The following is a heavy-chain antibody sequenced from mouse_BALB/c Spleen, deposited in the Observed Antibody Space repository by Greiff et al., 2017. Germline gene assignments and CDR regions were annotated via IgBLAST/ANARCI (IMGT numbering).Heavy chain of an antibody. J-gene: IGHJ4*01. CDR1: GFTFSDYY. CDR2: ISDGGSYT. V-gene: IGHV5-4*02. Sequence: EVKVVESGGGLVKPGGSLKLSCAASGFTFSDYYMYWVRQTPEKRLEWVATISDGGSYTYYPDSVKGRFTISRDNAKNNLYLQMSSLKSEDTAMYYCAREITRVRSAMDYWGQGTSVTVSS. CDR3: AREITRVRSAMDY. D-gene: IGHD2-4*01.